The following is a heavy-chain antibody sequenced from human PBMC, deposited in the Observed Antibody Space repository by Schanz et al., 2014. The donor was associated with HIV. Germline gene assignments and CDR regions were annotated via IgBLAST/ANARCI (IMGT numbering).Heavy chain of an antibody. CDR2: ISSSSTYI. V-gene: IGHV3-21*06. J-gene: IGHJ4*02. D-gene: IGHD6-6*01. CDR1: GFMFSSYT. CDR3: AKDDQQFAY. Sequence: VQLLESGGGLVQPGGSLRLSCAASGFMFSSYTMNWVRQAPGKGLEWVSSISSSSTYIYYADSVKGRFTISRDNAKNSLYLQMNSLRAEDTAVYYCAKDDQQFAYWGQGTLVTVSS.